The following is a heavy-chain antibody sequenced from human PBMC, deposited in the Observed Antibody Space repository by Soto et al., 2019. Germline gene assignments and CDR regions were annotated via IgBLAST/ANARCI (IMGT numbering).Heavy chain of an antibody. D-gene: IGHD6-19*01. CDR2: ISGSSSTI. J-gene: IGHJ3*02. CDR3: ARDSSGWPPGSGAFDI. CDR1: GFTFNSYA. V-gene: IGHV3-48*01. Sequence: PGGSLRLSCAASGFTFNSYAMNWVRQAPGKGLEWISYISGSSSTIFYADSVKGRFTISRDNAKNSLYLQMNSLRAEDTAVYYCARDSSGWPPGSGAFDIWGQGTMVTVSS.